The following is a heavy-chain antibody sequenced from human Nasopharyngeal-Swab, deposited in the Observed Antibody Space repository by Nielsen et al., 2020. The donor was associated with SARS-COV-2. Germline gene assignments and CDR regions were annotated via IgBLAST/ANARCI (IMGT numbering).Heavy chain of an antibody. V-gene: IGHV3-23*01. CDR3: ARVALGSYLRGRGMDV. J-gene: IGHJ6*02. Sequence: GGSLRLSCAASGFTFSNYAMSWVRQAPGKGLGWVSGIGAGGVNTYYTDSVKGRFTISRDNSKNTLYLQMNSLRAEDTAVYYCARVALGSYLRGRGMDVWGQGTTVTVSS. D-gene: IGHD3-16*02. CDR1: GFTFSNYA. CDR2: IGAGGVNT.